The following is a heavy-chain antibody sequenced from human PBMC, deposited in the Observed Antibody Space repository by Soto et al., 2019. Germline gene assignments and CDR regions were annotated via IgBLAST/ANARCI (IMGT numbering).Heavy chain of an antibody. CDR2: ISGSGGST. CDR1: GFTFSSYA. V-gene: IGHV3-23*01. J-gene: IGHJ4*02. Sequence: GGSLILSCAAAGFTFSSYARSWVRQAPGKGLEWVSAISGSGGSTYYADSVKGRFTISRDNSKNTLYLQMNSLRAEDTAVYYCAKDLRWCSGGSCYAPRWFDYWGQGTLVTVSS. D-gene: IGHD2-15*01. CDR3: AKDLRWCSGGSCYAPRWFDY.